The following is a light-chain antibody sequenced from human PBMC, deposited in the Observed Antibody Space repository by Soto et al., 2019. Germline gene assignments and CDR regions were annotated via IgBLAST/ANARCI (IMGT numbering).Light chain of an antibody. CDR3: QQYSNWYT. J-gene: IGKJ2*01. CDR1: QSVSSN. CDR2: DAS. V-gene: IGKV3-15*01. Sequence: EIVVTQSPATLSVSPGERVTLSCRASQSVSSNLAWYQQKPGQAPRLRIYDASTRATGIPARFSGSGSGTEFTLAISSLQSEDFAVYYCQQYSNWYTFGQGTKLEIK.